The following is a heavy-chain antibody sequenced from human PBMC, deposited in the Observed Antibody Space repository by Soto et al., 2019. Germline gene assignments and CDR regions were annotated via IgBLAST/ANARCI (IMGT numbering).Heavy chain of an antibody. Sequence: QVQLVQSGAEVKKAGASVKVSCKASGYTFASYGISWVRQAPGQGLEWMGWISGYNGDTNYAQKLQDGVAMTTDTSTSTVYMELRSLRSDDTAVYYCARGGRGVTLYFDYWGQGTLVTASS. CDR2: ISGYNGDT. D-gene: IGHD3-10*01. J-gene: IGHJ4*02. CDR3: ARGGRGVTLYFDY. CDR1: GYTFASYG. V-gene: IGHV1-18*01.